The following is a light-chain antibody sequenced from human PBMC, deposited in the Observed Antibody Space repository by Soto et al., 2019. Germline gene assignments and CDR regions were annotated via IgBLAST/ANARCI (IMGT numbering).Light chain of an antibody. CDR1: QSVGSY. Sequence: EILLTQSPATLSLSPGERATLSCRASQSVGSYLAWYQQKPGQAPRLLIYDASNRATGIPARFSGSGSGTDFTLTISSLEPEDFAVYYCQQRGNWPPWTFGQGTKVDIK. CDR3: QQRGNWPPWT. CDR2: DAS. V-gene: IGKV3-11*01. J-gene: IGKJ1*01.